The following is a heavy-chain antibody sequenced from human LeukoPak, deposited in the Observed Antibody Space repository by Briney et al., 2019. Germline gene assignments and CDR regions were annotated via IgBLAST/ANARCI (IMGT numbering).Heavy chain of an antibody. CDR2: IYYSGST. J-gene: IGHJ4*02. CDR3: ARYTYYYDSSGFFGKYYFDY. CDR1: GGSISSYY. V-gene: IGHV4-59*01. Sequence: SETLSLTCTVSGGSISSYYWSWIRQPPGKGLEWIGYIYYSGSTNYNPSLKSRVTISVDTSKNQFSLKLSSVTAADTAVYYCARYTYYYDSSGFFGKYYFDYWGQGTLVTVSS. D-gene: IGHD3-22*01.